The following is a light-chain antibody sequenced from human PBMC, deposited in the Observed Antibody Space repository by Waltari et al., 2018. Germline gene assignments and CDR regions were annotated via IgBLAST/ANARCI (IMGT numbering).Light chain of an antibody. CDR1: SSDVGGYDY. CDR3: FSYRRSSTWV. CDR2: DVT. J-gene: IGLJ3*02. V-gene: IGLV2-14*03. Sequence: QSALTQPASVSGSPGQSITISCTGTSSDVGGYDYVSWYQQHTGKAPKLLIYDVTKRPSGVSNRFSGSKSADTASLTISGRQAEDESDYYCFSYRRSSTWVFGEGTKLTVL.